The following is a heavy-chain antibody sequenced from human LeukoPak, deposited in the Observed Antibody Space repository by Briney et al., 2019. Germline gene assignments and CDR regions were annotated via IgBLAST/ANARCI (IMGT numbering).Heavy chain of an antibody. D-gene: IGHD3-10*01. CDR3: ARDGYGSGSYGWSDP. CDR1: GASITSSY. CDR2: IYSGST. J-gene: IGHJ5*02. V-gene: IGHV4-59*01. Sequence: SETLSLTCSVPGASITSSYWSWIRQTPGKGLEWIGNIYSGSTNYNPSFESRVTVSLDTSKNQFSLRLTSVTAADTALYYCARDGYGSGSYGWSDPWGQGTLVTVSS.